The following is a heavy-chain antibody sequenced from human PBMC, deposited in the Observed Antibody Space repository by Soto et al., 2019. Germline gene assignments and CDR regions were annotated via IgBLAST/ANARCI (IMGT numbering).Heavy chain of an antibody. J-gene: IGHJ6*02. Sequence: GESLKISCKGSGYSFTSYWITWVRQMPGKGLEWMGRIDPSDSYTNYSPSFQGHVTISADKSISTAYLQWSSLKASDTAMYYCARSGQHSKYYYYGMDVWGQGTTVTVSS. V-gene: IGHV5-10-1*01. D-gene: IGHD6-13*01. CDR1: GYSFTSYW. CDR2: IDPSDSYT. CDR3: ARSGQHSKYYYYGMDV.